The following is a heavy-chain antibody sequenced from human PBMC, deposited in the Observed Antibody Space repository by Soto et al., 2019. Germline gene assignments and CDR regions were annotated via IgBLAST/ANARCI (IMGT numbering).Heavy chain of an antibody. CDR3: ARGWGYDSNDYYYAY. CDR2: IIPIFGTA. D-gene: IGHD3-22*01. J-gene: IGHJ4*02. CDR1: GGTFSRHA. Sequence: QVQLVQSGAEVRKPGSSVKVSCKASGGTFSRHAISWVRQAPGQGLEWMGGIIPIFGTANHAQKFQGRVTIIADESTSTVYMELSSLSSEYTAMYYCARGWGYDSNDYYYAYWGQGTLVIVSS. V-gene: IGHV1-69*01.